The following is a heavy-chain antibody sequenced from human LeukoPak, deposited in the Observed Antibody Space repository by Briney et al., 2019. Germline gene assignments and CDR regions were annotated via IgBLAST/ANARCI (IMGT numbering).Heavy chain of an antibody. Sequence: PGGSLRLSCAASGFTFSSYWMHWVRQAPGKGLVWVSRINSDGSSTSYADSVKGRFTISRDNAKNTLYLQMNSLRAEDTAVYYCARVYGSGSYYSVEPPFDYWGQGTLVTVSS. J-gene: IGHJ4*02. CDR3: ARVYGSGSYYSVEPPFDY. V-gene: IGHV3-74*01. CDR1: GFTFSSYW. D-gene: IGHD3-10*01. CDR2: INSDGSST.